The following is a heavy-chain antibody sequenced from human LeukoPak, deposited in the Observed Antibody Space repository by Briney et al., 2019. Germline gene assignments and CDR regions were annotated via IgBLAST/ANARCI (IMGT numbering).Heavy chain of an antibody. V-gene: IGHV3-23*01. D-gene: IGHD3-3*01. CDR3: AKDSTIFGVVTNFDY. CDR2: ISGSGGST. Sequence: GGSLRLSCAASGFTFSSYAMSWVRQAPGKGLEWVSAISGSGGSTYYADSVKGRFTISRDNSKNTLYLQTNSLRAEDTAVYYCAKDSTIFGVVTNFDYWGQGTLVTVSS. CDR1: GFTFSSYA. J-gene: IGHJ4*02.